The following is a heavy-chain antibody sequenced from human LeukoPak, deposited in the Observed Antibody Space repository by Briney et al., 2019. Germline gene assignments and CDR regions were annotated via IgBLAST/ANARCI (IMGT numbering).Heavy chain of an antibody. V-gene: IGHV3-74*01. CDR3: ARDKAVTAIPCYFDY. CDR2: INSDGTST. CDR1: AFIFSSYW. D-gene: IGHD2-21*02. Sequence: GGSLRLSCAASAFIFSSYWMYWVRQAPGKGLVWVSRINSDGTSTTYADSVKGRFTISRDNAKNSLYLQMNSLRAEDTAVYYCARDKAVTAIPCYFDYWGQGTLVTVSS. J-gene: IGHJ4*02.